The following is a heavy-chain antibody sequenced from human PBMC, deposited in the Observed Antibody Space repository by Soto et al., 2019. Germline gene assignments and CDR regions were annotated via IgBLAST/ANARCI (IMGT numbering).Heavy chain of an antibody. CDR2: IKPDGSER. D-gene: IGHD3-10*01. V-gene: IGHV3-7*04. Sequence: EVQLVESGGGLVQPGGSLRLSCAASGFTFGTYWMTWVRQPPGKGLECVADIKPDGSERYYVDSVKGRFTISRDNAKNSLYLHMNSLRAEDTAGYYCATDLNGEHYWGQGTLVTVSS. CDR3: ATDLNGEHY. CDR1: GFTFGTYW. J-gene: IGHJ4*02.